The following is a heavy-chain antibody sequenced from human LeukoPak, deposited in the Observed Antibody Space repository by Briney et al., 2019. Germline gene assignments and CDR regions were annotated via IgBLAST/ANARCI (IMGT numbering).Heavy chain of an antibody. CDR1: GGSFSGNN. Sequence: PSETLSLTCAVYGGSFSGNNWSWIRQPPGKGLDWMGEINHSGSTNYSPSLKSRVTISVDTSKDQFSLKLSSVTAADTAVYYCARSVRRWLQFYYYYGMDVWGQGTTVTVSS. J-gene: IGHJ6*02. CDR3: ARSVRRWLQFYYYYGMDV. CDR2: INHSGST. V-gene: IGHV4-34*01. D-gene: IGHD5-24*01.